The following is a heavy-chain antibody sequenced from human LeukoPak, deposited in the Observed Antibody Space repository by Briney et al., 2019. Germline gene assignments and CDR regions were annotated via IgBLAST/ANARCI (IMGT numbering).Heavy chain of an antibody. CDR1: GYTFTSYD. D-gene: IGHD3-22*01. J-gene: IGHJ4*02. V-gene: IGHV1-8*01. Sequence: WASVKVSCKASGYTFTSYDINWARQATGQGLEWMGWMNPNSGNTGYAQKFQGRVTMTRNTSISTAYMELSSLRSEDTAVYYCARDSSGYYNFDYWGQGTLVTVSS. CDR3: ARDSSGYYNFDY. CDR2: MNPNSGNT.